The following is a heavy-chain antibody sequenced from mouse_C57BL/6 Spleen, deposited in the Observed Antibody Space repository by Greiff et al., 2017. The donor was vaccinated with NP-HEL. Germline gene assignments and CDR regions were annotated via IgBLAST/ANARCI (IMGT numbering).Heavy chain of an antibody. J-gene: IGHJ2*01. V-gene: IGHV1-63*01. CDR1: GYTFTNYW. CDR2: IYPGGGYT. D-gene: IGHD1-1*01. Sequence: VQLQESGAELVRPGTSVKMSCKASGYTFTNYWIGWAKQRPGHGLEWIGDIYPGGGYTNYNEKFKGKATLTADKSSSTAYMQFSSLTSEDSAIYYCARSRDYYGSSSVYFDYWGQGTTLTVSS. CDR3: ARSRDYYGSSSVYFDY.